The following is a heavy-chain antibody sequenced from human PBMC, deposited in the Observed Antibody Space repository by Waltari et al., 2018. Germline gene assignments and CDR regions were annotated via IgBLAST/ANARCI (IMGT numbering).Heavy chain of an antibody. Sequence: EVLLVESGGGLVQPGGSLSLSCTASGFTFRGYEMNWVRQAPGKGLEWVSYISSSGNTIYYADSVKARFTTSRDNAKNSLYLQMNSLRVDDTAVYYCARRPYYYHGMDVWGQGTTVTVSS. J-gene: IGHJ6*02. V-gene: IGHV3-48*03. CDR3: ARRPYYYHGMDV. CDR1: GFTFRGYE. CDR2: ISSSGNTI.